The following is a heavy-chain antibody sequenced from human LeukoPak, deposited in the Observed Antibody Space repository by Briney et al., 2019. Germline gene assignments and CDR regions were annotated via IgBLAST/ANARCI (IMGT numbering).Heavy chain of an antibody. J-gene: IGHJ3*02. CDR2: MNPHSGNT. CDR3: ARGRRDVFDI. CDR1: GYTFTFYD. V-gene: IGHV1-8*03. Sequence: GASVKLSCKASGYTFTFYDIQWVRQAAGQGLEWMGWMNPHSGNTGHAQKFLGRITLTRNTSTSMAYMELTSLKSEDTAVYYCARGRRDVFDIWGQGTTVTVSS.